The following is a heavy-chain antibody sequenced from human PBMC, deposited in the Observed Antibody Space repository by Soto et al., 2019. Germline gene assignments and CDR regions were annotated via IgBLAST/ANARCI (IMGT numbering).Heavy chain of an antibody. Sequence: QVQLQESGPGLVRPSETLSLTCTVSGGSVTTGSYNWSWIRRPPGKGLEWIGNIFFTGITHYNPSLNNRVPMSVDTSKTQFSLTVTSVTAADTAVYYCARDGHGMDVWGQGTTVTVSS. J-gene: IGHJ6*02. CDR1: GGSVTTGSYN. CDR2: IFFTGIT. V-gene: IGHV4-61*01. CDR3: ARDGHGMDV.